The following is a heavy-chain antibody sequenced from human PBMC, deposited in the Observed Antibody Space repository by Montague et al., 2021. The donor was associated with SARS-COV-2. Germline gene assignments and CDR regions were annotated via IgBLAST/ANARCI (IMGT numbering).Heavy chain of an antibody. D-gene: IGHD2-2*01. Sequence: SETLSLTCTVSGGSTSSYYWSWIRQPLGKGLEWIGCIYYSWSTNYNPSLKSRVTISVDTSKTQFSLKLNSVTAADTAVYYCARTIVVVSAASRYFDLWGRGTLVTVSS. J-gene: IGHJ2*01. CDR3: ARTIVVVSAASRYFDL. CDR1: GGSTSSYY. V-gene: IGHV4-59*01. CDR2: IYYSWST.